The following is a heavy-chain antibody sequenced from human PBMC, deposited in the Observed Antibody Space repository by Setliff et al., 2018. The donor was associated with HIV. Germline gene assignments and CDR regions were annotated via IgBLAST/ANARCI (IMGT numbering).Heavy chain of an antibody. D-gene: IGHD2-2*01. CDR1: GYTFTSYD. J-gene: IGHJ4*02. V-gene: IGHV1-18*01. CDR2: TNPNSGNT. CDR3: ARGPPIVVVPAALLTFDY. Sequence: ASVKVSCKASGYTFTSYDINWVRQATGQGLEWMGWTNPNSGNTNYAQKLQGRVTTTTDTSTSTAYMELRGLRSDDTAVYYCARGPPIVVVPAALLTFDYWGQGTLVTVSS.